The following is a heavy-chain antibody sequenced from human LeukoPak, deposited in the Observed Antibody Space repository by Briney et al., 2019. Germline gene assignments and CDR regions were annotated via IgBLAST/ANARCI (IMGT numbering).Heavy chain of an antibody. D-gene: IGHD3-22*01. V-gene: IGHV3-23*01. CDR2: ISGSGGGT. CDR1: GFTFSSYA. CDR3: AKGYDHYDDGGYYSRPDAFDL. Sequence: GGSLRLSCAASGFTFSSYAMSWVRQVPGEGLEWVSAISGSGGGTFYTDSVKGRFTISRDNSKNTLLLQMNSLRAADTAIYYCAKGYDHYDDGGYYSRPDAFDLWGQGTMVTVSS. J-gene: IGHJ3*01.